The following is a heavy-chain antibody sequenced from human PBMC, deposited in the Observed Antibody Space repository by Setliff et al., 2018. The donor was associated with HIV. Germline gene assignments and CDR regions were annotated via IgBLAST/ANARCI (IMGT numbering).Heavy chain of an antibody. J-gene: IGHJ6*02. CDR1: GYSFTTYW. CDR2: IYPGDSDT. Sequence: PGESLEISCKGSGYSFTTYWIGWVRQMPGKGLEWMGMIYPGDSDTRYSPSFQGQVTISADKSISTAYLQWSSLKASDTAMYYCARLLMPRGFSYGSYYYYGMDVWGQGTAVTVSS. CDR3: ARLLMPRGFSYGSYYYYGMDV. V-gene: IGHV5-51*01. D-gene: IGHD5-18*01.